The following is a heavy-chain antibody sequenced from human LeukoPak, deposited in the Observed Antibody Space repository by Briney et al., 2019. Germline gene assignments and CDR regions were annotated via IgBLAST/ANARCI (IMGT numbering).Heavy chain of an antibody. J-gene: IGHJ4*02. CDR3: AKAGIGVVGYFDY. Sequence: GGSLRLSCAASGFSFSSFWMSWVRQAPGKGLEWVADIKEEGRTTYYADSVKGRFTISRDNSKNTLYLQMNSLRDEDTALYYCAKAGIGVVGYFDYWGQGTLVTVSS. CDR2: IKEEGRTT. D-gene: IGHD6-19*01. CDR1: GFSFSSFW. V-gene: IGHV3-7*05.